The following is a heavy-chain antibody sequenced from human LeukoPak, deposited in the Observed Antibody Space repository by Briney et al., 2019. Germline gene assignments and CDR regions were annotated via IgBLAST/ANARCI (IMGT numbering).Heavy chain of an antibody. CDR3: ATAHYDFWNDYIVAFDI. Sequence: GGSLRLSCAASGLTFSNAWMSWVRQAPGKGLEWVGRIKSKINGGTTDYAAPVKGRLTISRDDSKNTLYLQMNSLKTEDTAVYYCATAHYDFWNDYIVAFDIWGQGTMVTVSS. CDR1: GLTFSNAW. V-gene: IGHV3-15*07. D-gene: IGHD3-3*01. J-gene: IGHJ3*02. CDR2: IKSKINGGTT.